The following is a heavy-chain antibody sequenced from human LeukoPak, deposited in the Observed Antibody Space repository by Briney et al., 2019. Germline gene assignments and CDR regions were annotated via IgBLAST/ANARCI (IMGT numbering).Heavy chain of an antibody. CDR1: GFTFSSYA. Sequence: GGSLRLSCAASGFTFSSYAMSWVRQAPGKGLEWVSAISGSGGSTYYADSVKGRFTISRDNSKNTLYLQMNSLRAEDTAVYYCARVYSSGPQLFDYWGQGTLVTVSS. D-gene: IGHD3-22*01. J-gene: IGHJ4*02. V-gene: IGHV3-23*01. CDR3: ARVYSSGPQLFDY. CDR2: ISGSGGST.